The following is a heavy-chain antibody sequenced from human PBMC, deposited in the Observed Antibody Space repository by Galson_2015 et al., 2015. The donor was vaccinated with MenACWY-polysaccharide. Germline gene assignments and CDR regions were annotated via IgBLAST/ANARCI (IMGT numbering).Heavy chain of an antibody. CDR3: AKDSTDFWCVSGRFDL. J-gene: IGHJ5*02. D-gene: IGHD3-3*01. CDR1: GFTFTSYA. Sequence: SMRLPCAASGFTFTSYAMSWVRQAPGKGLEWVSAIRSSGTNTYCADSVKGRFTISRDNSKNTLYLQMNSPRDEDTAVYYCAKDSTDFWCVSGRFDLWGQGTLVTVSS. CDR2: IRSSGTNT. V-gene: IGHV3-23*01.